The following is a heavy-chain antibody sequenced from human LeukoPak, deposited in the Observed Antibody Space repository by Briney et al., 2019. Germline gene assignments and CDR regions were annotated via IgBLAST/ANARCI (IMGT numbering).Heavy chain of an antibody. J-gene: IGHJ5*01. CDR1: GYTFTSYA. CDR2: IIAGNGNT. D-gene: IGHD2-15*01. V-gene: IGHV1-3*01. Sequence: ASVKVSCKASGYTFTSYAIHWVRQAPGQSLEWMGWIIAGNGNTKYSLRFQGRVTITRDTSASTAYMELSSLRSDDTAVYYCARDCSGGPPGWFDPWGQGTLVTVST. CDR3: ARDCSGGPPGWFDP.